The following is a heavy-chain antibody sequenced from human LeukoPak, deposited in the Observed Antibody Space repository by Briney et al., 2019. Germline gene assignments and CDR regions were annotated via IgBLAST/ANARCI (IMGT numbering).Heavy chain of an antibody. CDR3: ARTHIAAAGTDWFDP. D-gene: IGHD6-13*01. Sequence: SETLSLTCTVSGGSISSGDYYWSWIRQPPGKGLEWIGHIYYSGSTYYNPSLKSRVTISVDTSKNQFSLKLSSVTAADTAVYYCARTHIAAAGTDWFDPWGQGTLVTVSS. CDR1: GGSISSGDYY. V-gene: IGHV4-30-4*01. CDR2: IYYSGST. J-gene: IGHJ5*02.